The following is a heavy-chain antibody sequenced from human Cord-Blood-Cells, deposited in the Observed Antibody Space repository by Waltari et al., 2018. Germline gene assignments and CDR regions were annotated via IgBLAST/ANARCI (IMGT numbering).Heavy chain of an antibody. Sequence: QVQLVQSGAEVKKPGASVKVSCKASGYTFTSYAMHWVRPAPGQRLEWMGWINAGNGNTKYSQKFQGRVTITRDTSASTAYMELSSLRSEDTAVYYCARGGVGYCSSTSCHRYWYFDIWGRGTLVTVSS. D-gene: IGHD2-2*01. CDR2: INAGNGNT. CDR1: GYTFTSYA. J-gene: IGHJ2*01. CDR3: ARGGVGYCSSTSCHRYWYFDI. V-gene: IGHV1-3*01.